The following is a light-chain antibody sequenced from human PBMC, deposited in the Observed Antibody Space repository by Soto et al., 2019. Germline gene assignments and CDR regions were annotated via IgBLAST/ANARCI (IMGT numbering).Light chain of an antibody. CDR1: QRIFSNY. V-gene: IGKV3-20*01. Sequence: FTQAPGNLVLAPGEKTTLPFRGRQRIFSNYLAWDQQKSGQAPRLLIYGASNRATGIPDRFSGSGSGTDFTLTISRLEPEDFAVYYCQQYGTSPRTFGQGTKVEFK. J-gene: IGKJ1*01. CDR2: GAS. CDR3: QQYGTSPRT.